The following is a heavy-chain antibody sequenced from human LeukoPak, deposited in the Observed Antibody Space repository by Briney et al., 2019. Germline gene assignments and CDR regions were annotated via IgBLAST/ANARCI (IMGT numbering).Heavy chain of an antibody. Sequence: PSETLSLTCTVSGGSISSSSYYWGWIRQPPGKGLEWIGSVNYSGSTYYNPSLKSRLSISVDTSKNQFSLKLSSVTAADTAVYYCAGQGNMVRGVHVKPGDFWGQGILVTVSS. V-gene: IGHV4-39*01. D-gene: IGHD3-10*01. J-gene: IGHJ4*02. CDR1: GGSISSSSYY. CDR3: AGQGNMVRGVHVKPGDF. CDR2: VNYSGST.